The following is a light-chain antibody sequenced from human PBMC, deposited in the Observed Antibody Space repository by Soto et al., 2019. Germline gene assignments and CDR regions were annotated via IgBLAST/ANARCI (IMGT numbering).Light chain of an antibody. Sequence: DIQMTQSPSTLSASVGDRVTITCRASQSISSWLAWYQQKPGKAPKLLIYDASSLESGVPSRFSGSGSGTEFTLTISSLQPDEFATYYCQHYNSYWGWTFGQATKVDIK. CDR2: DAS. CDR1: QSISSW. CDR3: QHYNSYWGWT. V-gene: IGKV1-5*01. J-gene: IGKJ1*01.